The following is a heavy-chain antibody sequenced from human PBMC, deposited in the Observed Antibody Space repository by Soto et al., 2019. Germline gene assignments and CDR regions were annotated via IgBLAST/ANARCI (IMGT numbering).Heavy chain of an antibody. V-gene: IGHV4-31*03. Sequence: SETLSLTCTVAGSSISSGDSYWTWIRQHPRKGLEWIGYIYFSGSTTYNPSLKSRLSISIHTSKNQFSLKLNSVTAADTAIYYCARDDYGGNSGALDIWGQGTMVTVSS. J-gene: IGHJ3*02. D-gene: IGHD4-17*01. CDR3: ARDDYGGNSGALDI. CDR1: GSSISSGDSY. CDR2: IYFSGST.